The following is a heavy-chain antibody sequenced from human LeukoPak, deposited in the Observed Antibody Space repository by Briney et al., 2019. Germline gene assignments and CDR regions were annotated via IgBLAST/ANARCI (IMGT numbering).Heavy chain of an antibody. CDR3: TEGTY. V-gene: IGHV3-15*01. J-gene: IGHJ4*02. CDR2: IKSKTDGCTT. Sequence: PGGSLTLSCAASGFTFSNAWMSWVRQPPGKGLEWVGGIKSKTDGCTTDYAAPVKSRSTITRNDPKTPLYLQMHILKTADKSVYYWTEGTYWGQRGMVGVCS. D-gene: IGHD1-1*01. CDR1: GFTFSNAW.